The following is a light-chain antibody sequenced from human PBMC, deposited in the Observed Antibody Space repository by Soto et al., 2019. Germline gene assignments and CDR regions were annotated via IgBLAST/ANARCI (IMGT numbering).Light chain of an antibody. Sequence: DTQMIQSPSTLSASVGDRVTITCRASQSISNCLAWYQQRPGRAPNLLIHTASTLKSGVPSRLSGSGSGTEFTLTISSLQPDDFATYYCQQYKSYSPTFGQGTKVEIK. V-gene: IGKV1-5*03. J-gene: IGKJ1*01. CDR2: TAS. CDR3: QQYKSYSPT. CDR1: QSISNC.